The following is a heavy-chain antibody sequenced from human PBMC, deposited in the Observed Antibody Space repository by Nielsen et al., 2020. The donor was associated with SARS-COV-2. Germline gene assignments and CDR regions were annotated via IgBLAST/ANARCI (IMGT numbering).Heavy chain of an antibody. J-gene: IGHJ6*02. CDR2: VYYTGST. CDR1: GGSISSVEYY. Sequence: LRLSCTVSGGSISSVEYYWSWIRQPPGKGLEWIGYVYYTGSTYYNPSLKSRVTISIDKSNNQFSLKLSSVTAADTAVYYCARQSLDGSYYYYGMDVWGQGTTVTVSS. V-gene: IGHV4-30-4*01. D-gene: IGHD3-9*01. CDR3: ARQSLDGSYYYYGMDV.